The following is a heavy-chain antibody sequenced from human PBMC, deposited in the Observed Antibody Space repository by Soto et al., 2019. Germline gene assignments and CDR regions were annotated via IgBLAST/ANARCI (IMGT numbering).Heavy chain of an antibody. V-gene: IGHV4-31*03. J-gene: IGHJ5*02. Sequence: TLSLTCSGSGDSISSYGSYWIWVRQHPGKGLEWIGHISYRGTTYYNSSLRSRLWISVDTSKNQFSLKLRSVTAADTAVYYCVRDGTKTLRDWFDPWGQGISVTVSS. CDR3: VRDGTKTLRDWFDP. CDR1: GDSISSYGSY. CDR2: ISYRGTT. D-gene: IGHD1-1*01.